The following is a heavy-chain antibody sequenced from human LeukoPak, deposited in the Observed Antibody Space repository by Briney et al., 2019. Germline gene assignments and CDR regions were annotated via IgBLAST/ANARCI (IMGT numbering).Heavy chain of an antibody. V-gene: IGHV1-46*01. Sequence: GRSLRLSCAASGFTFSSYGMHWVRQAPGQGLEWMGLINPRGTATRYAESFQGRLTLTRDLSTSTDYMELSSLRSDDTAVYFCARDTSEGDYAWWFDPWGQGTLVTVAS. D-gene: IGHD3-16*01. CDR1: GFTFSSYG. J-gene: IGHJ5*02. CDR3: ARDTSEGDYAWWFDP. CDR2: INPRGTAT.